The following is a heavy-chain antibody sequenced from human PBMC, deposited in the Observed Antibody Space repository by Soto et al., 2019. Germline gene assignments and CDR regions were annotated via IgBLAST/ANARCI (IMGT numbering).Heavy chain of an antibody. V-gene: IGHV4-34*01. CDR2: INHSGST. Sequence: SETLSLTCAVYGGSLSGSYWTWIRQPPGKGLEWIGEINHSGSTNYNPSLKSRLTISVDTSKNQFSLKLISVTAADTAVYYCARASGGMDVWGQGTTVTVSS. D-gene: IGHD6-19*01. CDR1: GGSLSGSY. J-gene: IGHJ6*02. CDR3: ARASGGMDV.